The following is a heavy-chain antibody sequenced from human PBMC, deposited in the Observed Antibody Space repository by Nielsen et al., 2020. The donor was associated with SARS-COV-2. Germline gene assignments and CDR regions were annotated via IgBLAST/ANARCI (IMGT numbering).Heavy chain of an antibody. D-gene: IGHD7-27*01. J-gene: IGHJ5*02. CDR1: GFTVTDTF. V-gene: IGHV3-53*01. CDR3: ARTDPGVPT. Sequence: GGSLRLSCEVSGFTVTDTFMTWVRQAPGKGLEWLSTHGSDDSAHYADSVKGRFTISRDNSKNTLHLQMNSLRAEDTAVYYCARTDPGVPTWGQGTLVTVSS. CDR2: HGSDDSA.